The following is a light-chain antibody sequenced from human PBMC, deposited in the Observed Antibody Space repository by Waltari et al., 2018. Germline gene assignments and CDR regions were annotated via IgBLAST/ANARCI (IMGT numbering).Light chain of an antibody. J-gene: IGLJ1*01. Sequence: QSGLTQPASVSGSPGQSITISCTGTSSDGGNYKLVSWYQQYPGKAPKLMVYEVTKRTSGVSDRFSGSKSGNTASLTIYGLQSEDEADYYCCSYAGLGIYVFGTGTKVTVL. CDR3: CSYAGLGIYV. V-gene: IGLV2-23*02. CDR1: SSDGGNYKL. CDR2: EVT.